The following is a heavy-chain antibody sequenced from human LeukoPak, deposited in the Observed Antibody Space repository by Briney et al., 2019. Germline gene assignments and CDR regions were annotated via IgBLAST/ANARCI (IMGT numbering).Heavy chain of an antibody. J-gene: IGHJ4*02. CDR1: GGSFSGYY. CDR3: ARMEFTYWGGDCYSYDY. CDR2: INHSGST. D-gene: IGHD2-21*02. Sequence: SETLSLTCAVYGGSFSGYYWSWIRQPPGKGLEWIGEINHSGSTNYNPSLKSRVTISVDTSKNQFSLKLSSVTAADTAVYYCARMEFTYWGGDCYSYDYWDQATMVTVS. V-gene: IGHV4-34*01.